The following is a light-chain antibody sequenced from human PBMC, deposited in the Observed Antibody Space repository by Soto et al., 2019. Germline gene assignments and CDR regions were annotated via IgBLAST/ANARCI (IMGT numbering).Light chain of an antibody. J-gene: IGKJ1*01. CDR3: QQYGDSPPWT. Sequence: EIVLTQSPGTLSLSPGERATLSCRASQSVSSNYLAWYQQKAGQAPRLLIYGVSSRATGIPDRFSGSGSGTDFTLTISRLEPEDSAVYYCQQYGDSPPWTFGQGTKVEIK. CDR2: GVS. V-gene: IGKV3-20*01. CDR1: QSVSSNY.